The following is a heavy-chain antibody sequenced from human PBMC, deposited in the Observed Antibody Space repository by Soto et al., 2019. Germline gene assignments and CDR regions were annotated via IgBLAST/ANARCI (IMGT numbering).Heavy chain of an antibody. CDR1: GYTFTSYA. CDR3: ATFLSSGTLSDYYYYGMDV. CDR2: INAGNGNT. Sequence: GASVKVSCKASGYTFTSYAMHWVRQAPGQRLEWMGWINAGNGNTKYSQKFQGRVTITRDTSASTAYMELSSLRSEDTAVYYCATFLSSGTLSDYYYYGMDVWGQGTTVTVSS. V-gene: IGHV1-3*01. D-gene: IGHD6-19*01. J-gene: IGHJ6*02.